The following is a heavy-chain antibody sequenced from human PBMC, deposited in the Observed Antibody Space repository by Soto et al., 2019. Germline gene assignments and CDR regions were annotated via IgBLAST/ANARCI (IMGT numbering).Heavy chain of an antibody. CDR2: IYYSGST. Sequence: PSETLSLTCTVSGGSISSYYWSWIRQPPGKGLEWIGYIYYSGSTNYNPSLKSRVTISVDTSKNQFSLKLSSVTAADTAVYYCARDLRLGWFDHWGQGTLVTVSS. J-gene: IGHJ5*02. V-gene: IGHV4-59*01. D-gene: IGHD3-16*01. CDR1: GGSISSYY. CDR3: ARDLRLGWFDH.